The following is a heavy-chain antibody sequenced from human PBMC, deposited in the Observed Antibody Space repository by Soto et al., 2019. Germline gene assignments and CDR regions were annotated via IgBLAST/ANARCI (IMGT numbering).Heavy chain of an antibody. J-gene: IGHJ6*02. CDR2: ISSSGSTI. Sequence: GGSLRLSCAASGFTFSSYEMNWVRQAPGKGLGWVSYISSSGSTIYYADPVKGRFTISRDNAKNSLYLQMNSLRAEDTAVYYCASHTYYDFWSGPYYYYGMDVWGQGTTVTVSS. CDR1: GFTFSSYE. V-gene: IGHV3-48*03. D-gene: IGHD3-3*01. CDR3: ASHTYYDFWSGPYYYYGMDV.